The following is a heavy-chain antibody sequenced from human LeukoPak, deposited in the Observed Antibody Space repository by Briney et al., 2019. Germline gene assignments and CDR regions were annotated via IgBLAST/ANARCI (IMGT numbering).Heavy chain of an antibody. Sequence: PSQTLSLTCTVSGGSIGSGSDYWSSIRQHPVKGLEWIGYIHNSGSTYYNPSLRGRVSMSLDAPDNQFSLELTSVTAADTAVYYCARDAGEYVGGSAGHYFDYWGQGTLVTVSS. V-gene: IGHV4-31*03. CDR3: ARDAGEYVGGSAGHYFDY. CDR1: GGSIGSGSDY. CDR2: IHNSGST. D-gene: IGHD1-26*01. J-gene: IGHJ4*02.